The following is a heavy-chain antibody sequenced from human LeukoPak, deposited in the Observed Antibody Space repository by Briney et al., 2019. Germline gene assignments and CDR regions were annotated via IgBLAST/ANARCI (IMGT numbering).Heavy chain of an antibody. V-gene: IGHV4-39*07. CDR1: GGSISSSSYY. J-gene: IGHJ4*02. CDR2: IYYSGST. CDR3: ARQWIAARPFDY. Sequence: SETLSLTCTVSGGSISSSSYYWGWIRQPPGKGLEWIGSIYYSGSTYYNPSLKSRVTISVDTSKNQFSLKLSSVTAADTAVYYCARQWIAARPFDYWGQGTLVTVSS. D-gene: IGHD6-6*01.